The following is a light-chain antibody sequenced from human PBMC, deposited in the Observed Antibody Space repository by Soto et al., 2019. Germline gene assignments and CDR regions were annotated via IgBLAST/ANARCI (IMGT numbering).Light chain of an antibody. CDR3: QQYYTTPYT. J-gene: IGKJ2*01. CDR2: WAS. Sequence: DIVMTQSPDSLPVSLGERATINCKSSQSVLYNSNNKNYLAWYQQKPGQPPKLLIYWASTRESGVPDRFTGTGSGTDFTLTISSLQAEDVAVYYCQQYYTTPYTFGQGTKLEI. V-gene: IGKV4-1*01. CDR1: QSVLYNSNNKNY.